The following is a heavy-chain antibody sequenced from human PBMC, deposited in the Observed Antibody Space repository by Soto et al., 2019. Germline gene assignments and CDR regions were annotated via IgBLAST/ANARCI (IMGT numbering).Heavy chain of an antibody. V-gene: IGHV3-23*01. D-gene: IGHD6-19*01. CDR3: GKERRGSGWSVCNF. J-gene: IGHJ4*02. Sequence: GGSLRLSCKVSGFTFRDYAMSWVRRAPGKGLEWVSGISGSGGDARYADSVKGRFTISRDKSRDTLFLQLNSLRVDDTAVYYCGKERRGSGWSVCNFWGQGTLVTVSS. CDR2: ISGSGGDA. CDR1: GFTFRDYA.